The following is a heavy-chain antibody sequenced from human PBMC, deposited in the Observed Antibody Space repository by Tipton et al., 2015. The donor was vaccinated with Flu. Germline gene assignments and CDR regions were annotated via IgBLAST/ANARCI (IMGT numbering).Heavy chain of an antibody. D-gene: IGHD3-10*01. CDR3: ARIYYYGSGDYYLDS. J-gene: IGHJ4*02. CDR2: ISNSGSS. Sequence: TLSLTCSVSGDSISSFYWSWIRQPPGKGLEWVAYISNSGSSNYNPSLKSRVTISADTSKNKFSLELRSVTAADTAVYYCARIYYYGSGDYYLDSWGQGTLVTVSS. V-gene: IGHV4-59*08. CDR1: GDSISSFY.